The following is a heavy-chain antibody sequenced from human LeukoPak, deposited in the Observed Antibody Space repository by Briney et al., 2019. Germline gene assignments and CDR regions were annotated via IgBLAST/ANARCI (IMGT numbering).Heavy chain of an antibody. CDR3: ARDGAVDILTGYGAFDM. J-gene: IGHJ3*02. CDR2: IYTSGST. D-gene: IGHD3-9*01. Sequence: PSETLSLTCTVSGGSISSYYWSWIRQPAGKGLEWIGRIYTSGSTNYNPSLKSRVTISLDTSRNQCSLKLSSVTAADTAVYYCARDGAVDILTGYGAFDMWGQGTMVTVSS. CDR1: GGSISSYY. V-gene: IGHV4-4*07.